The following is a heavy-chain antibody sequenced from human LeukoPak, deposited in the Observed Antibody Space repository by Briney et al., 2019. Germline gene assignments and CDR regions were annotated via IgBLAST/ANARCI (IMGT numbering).Heavy chain of an antibody. CDR2: ITGSGGRT. J-gene: IGHJ4*02. CDR1: GFTFSSYA. V-gene: IGHV3-23*01. Sequence: GGTLRLSCAASGFTFSSYAMNWVRQAPGKGLEWVSAITGSGGRTYYADSVKGRFTISRDNSKSTLYLQMNSLRAEDTAIYYCAKEYTGTFSPFPSYFDNWGQGTLVTVSS. CDR3: AKEYTGTFSPFPSYFDN. D-gene: IGHD1-26*01.